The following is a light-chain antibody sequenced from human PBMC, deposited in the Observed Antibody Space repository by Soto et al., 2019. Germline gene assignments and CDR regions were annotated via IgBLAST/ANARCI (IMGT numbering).Light chain of an antibody. CDR1: SSNIGTSS. CDR2: TTN. V-gene: IGLV1-44*01. Sequence: QSVLTQPHSASGTPGQRVTISCSGSSSNIGTSSVHWFQQHPGTAPKLLISTTNQRPSGVPERFSGSKSGTSASLAISGLQSEDEADYYCAAWDDRLNGPVFGTGTKVTVL. CDR3: AAWDDRLNGPV. J-gene: IGLJ1*01.